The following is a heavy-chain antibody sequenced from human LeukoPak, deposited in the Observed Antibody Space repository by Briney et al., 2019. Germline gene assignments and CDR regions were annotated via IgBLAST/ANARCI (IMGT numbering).Heavy chain of an antibody. J-gene: IGHJ3*02. CDR1: GYTFINHY. Sequence: ASVKVSCKASGYTFINHYLHWVRQAPGQGLQWMGTINPSGGDSKYAQKFQGRVTVTRDTSTYTVYMELSSLRSEDTAVYYCARDPSYCGGDCYAFDIWGQGTMVTVSS. CDR2: INPSGGDS. D-gene: IGHD2-21*02. V-gene: IGHV1-46*01. CDR3: ARDPSYCGGDCYAFDI.